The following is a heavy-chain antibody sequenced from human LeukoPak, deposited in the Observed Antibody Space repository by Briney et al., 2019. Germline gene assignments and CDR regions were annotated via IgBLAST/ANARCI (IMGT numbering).Heavy chain of an antibody. Sequence: PSETLSLTCTVSGGSISSYYWSWIRQPPGKGLEWIGSIYYSGSTYYNPSLKSRVTISVDTSKNQFSLKLSSVTAADTAVYYCARLLGQLVPYNWFDPWGQGTLVTVSS. J-gene: IGHJ5*02. CDR1: GGSISSYY. D-gene: IGHD6-13*01. CDR2: IYYSGST. CDR3: ARLLGQLVPYNWFDP. V-gene: IGHV4-39*01.